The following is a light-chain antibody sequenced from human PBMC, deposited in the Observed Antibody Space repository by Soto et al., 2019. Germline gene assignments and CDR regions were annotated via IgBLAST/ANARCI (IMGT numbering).Light chain of an antibody. Sequence: DIPMTQSPSSLSASVGDRVTITCRASQNIDKWLAWYQHKPGKAPKVLIHDASSLESGVPSRFSGSGSGTEFTLTISSLQPDDFATYFCKQYNSYLWTFGQGTKVEIK. J-gene: IGKJ1*01. CDR1: QNIDKW. CDR3: KQYNSYLWT. V-gene: IGKV1-5*01. CDR2: DAS.